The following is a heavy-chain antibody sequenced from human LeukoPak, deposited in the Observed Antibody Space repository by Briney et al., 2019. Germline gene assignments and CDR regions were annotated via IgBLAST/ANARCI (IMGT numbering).Heavy chain of an antibody. CDR2: IYYSGST. D-gene: IGHD3-10*01. V-gene: IGHV4-59*01. CDR1: GGSISSYY. J-gene: IGHJ4*02. CDR3: ARDGYYGSGGYLYGFDY. Sequence: SETLSLTCTVSGGSISSYYWSWIRQPPGKGLEWIGYIYYSGSTNYNPSLKSRVTISVDTPKNQFSLKLSSVTAADTAVYYCARDGYYGSGGYLYGFDYWGQGTLVTVSS.